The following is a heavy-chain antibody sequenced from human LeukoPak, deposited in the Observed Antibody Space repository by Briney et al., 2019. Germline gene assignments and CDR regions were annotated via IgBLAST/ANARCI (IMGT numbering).Heavy chain of an antibody. J-gene: IGHJ5*02. D-gene: IGHD4-17*01. CDR2: INHSGST. CDR3: ASRLRGNTETTVKGWFDP. Sequence: SETLSLTCAVYGGSFSGYYWSWIRQPPGKGLEWIGEINHSGSTNYNPSLKSRVTISVDTSKNQFSLKLSSVTAADTAVYYCASRLRGNTETTVKGWFDPWGQGTLVTVSS. V-gene: IGHV4-34*01. CDR1: GGSFSGYY.